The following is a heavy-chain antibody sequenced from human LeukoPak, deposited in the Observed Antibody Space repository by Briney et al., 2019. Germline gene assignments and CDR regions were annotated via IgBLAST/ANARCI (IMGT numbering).Heavy chain of an antibody. Sequence: SETLSLTCTVSGGSISSYYWSWIRQPPGKGLEWIGYIYYSGSTNYNPSHKSRVAISVDTSKNQFSLKLSSVTAADTAVYYCARGGVTCDYWGQGTLVTVSS. CDR3: ARGGVTCDY. CDR1: GGSISSYY. J-gene: IGHJ4*02. D-gene: IGHD4-11*01. V-gene: IGHV4-59*01. CDR2: IYYSGST.